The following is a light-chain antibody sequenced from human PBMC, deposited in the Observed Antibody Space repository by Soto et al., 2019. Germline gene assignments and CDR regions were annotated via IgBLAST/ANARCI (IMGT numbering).Light chain of an antibody. CDR1: SSYIGAGYD. CDR3: QSYDDSLGGHVI. V-gene: IGLV1-40*01. Sequence: QSVLTQPPSVSGAPGQRVTISCTGSSSYIGAGYDVHWYQQLPGTAPKLLIYANTNRPSGVPDRFSGSKAGTSASLAITGLQAEDEAEDYCQSYDDSLGGHVIFGGGTKLTVL. J-gene: IGLJ2*01. CDR2: ANT.